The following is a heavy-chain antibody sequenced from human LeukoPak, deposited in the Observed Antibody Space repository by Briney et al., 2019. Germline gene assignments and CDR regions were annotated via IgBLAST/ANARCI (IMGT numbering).Heavy chain of an antibody. Sequence: ASVKVSCKASGYTFTSYAMNWVRQAPGQGLEWMGWINTNTGNPPYAQGFTGRFVFSLDTSVSTAYLQISSLKAEDTAVYYCAREDVVVVAARDWDAFDIWGQGTMVTVSS. D-gene: IGHD2-15*01. CDR1: GYTFTSYA. J-gene: IGHJ3*02. CDR2: INTNTGNP. CDR3: AREDVVVVAARDWDAFDI. V-gene: IGHV7-4-1*02.